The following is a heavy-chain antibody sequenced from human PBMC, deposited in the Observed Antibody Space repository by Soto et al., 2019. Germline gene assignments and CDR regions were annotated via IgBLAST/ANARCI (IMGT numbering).Heavy chain of an antibody. CDR1: GFTFSSYG. CDR3: AREGTYCSGGSCYPPFDY. Sequence: QVQLVESGGGVVQPGRSLRLSCAASGFTFSSYGMHWVRQAPGKGLEWVAVIWYDGSNKYYADSVKGRFTISRDNSKNTLYLQMNSLRAEDTAVYYWAREGTYCSGGSCYPPFDYWGQGTLVTVSS. D-gene: IGHD2-15*01. J-gene: IGHJ4*02. CDR2: IWYDGSNK. V-gene: IGHV3-33*01.